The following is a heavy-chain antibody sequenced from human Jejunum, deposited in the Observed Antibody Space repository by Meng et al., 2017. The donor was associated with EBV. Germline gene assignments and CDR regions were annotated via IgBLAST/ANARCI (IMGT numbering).Heavy chain of an antibody. D-gene: IGHD5-12*01. V-gene: IGHV4-30-4*01. CDR2: IYKSGNT. Sequence: HVHRLAPGHGLVQPSQPLSLTSVVSGDSANDAGYYRSCIRQPPGKGLEWVGSIYKSGNTYHSPSLTSRLPMSVDTSNIQIYMKLTSVTATETTVYYCATTTITRVRTDREPEASHNWGQGALVTVSS. CDR1: GDSANDAGYY. J-gene: IGHJ4*02. CDR3: ATTTITRVRTDREPEASHN.